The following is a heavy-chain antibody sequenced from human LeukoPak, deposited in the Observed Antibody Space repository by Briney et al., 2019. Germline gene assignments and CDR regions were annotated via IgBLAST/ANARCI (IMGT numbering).Heavy chain of an antibody. CDR3: ARGGLNSSGFSGDGFDI. D-gene: IGHD3-22*01. CDR2: IYYSGGT. V-gene: IGHV4-59*01. J-gene: IGHJ3*02. Sequence: SETLSLTCTVSGDSMSSYYWSWIRQPPGKGLEWIGYIYYSGGTNYNPSLKTRVTIEIDTSSDQFSLRLTSVTAADTAVYYCARGGLNSSGFSGDGFDIWGQGTMVTVSS. CDR1: GDSMSSYY.